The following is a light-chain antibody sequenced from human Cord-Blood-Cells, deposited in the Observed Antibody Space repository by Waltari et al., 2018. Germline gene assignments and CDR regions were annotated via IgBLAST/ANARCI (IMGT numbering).Light chain of an antibody. J-gene: IGLJ3*02. CDR2: SNN. CDR1: SSNIGSNT. CDR3: AAWDDSLNGRV. Sequence: QSVLTQPPSASGTPGQRVTISCSGSSSNIGSNTVNWYQQPPGTAPKLPIYSNNQRPSGVPDRFSGSKSGTSASLAISGLQSEDEADYYCAAWDDSLNGRVFGGGTKLTVL. V-gene: IGLV1-44*01.